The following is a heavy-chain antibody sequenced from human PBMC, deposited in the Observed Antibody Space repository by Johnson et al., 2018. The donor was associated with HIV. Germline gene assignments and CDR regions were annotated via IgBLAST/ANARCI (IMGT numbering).Heavy chain of an antibody. CDR3: AREIGWELQDGACDV. D-gene: IGHD1-26*01. CDR1: GFTFSSNY. V-gene: IGHV3-74*01. CDR2: INSDGRST. J-gene: IGHJ3*01. Sequence: VQLVESGGGVVQPGGSRRLSCAASGFTFSSNYMSWVRQAPGRGLVWVSRINSDGRSTSYADSVKGRFIISRDNAKNSLYLQMNSLRAEDTALYYCAREIGWELQDGACDVWGQGTMVTVSS.